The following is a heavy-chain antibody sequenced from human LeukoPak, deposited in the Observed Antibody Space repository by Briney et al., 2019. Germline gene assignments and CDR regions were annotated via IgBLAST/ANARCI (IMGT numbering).Heavy chain of an antibody. D-gene: IGHD3-10*01. CDR1: GYTFTSYD. CDR2: MNPNSGNT. Sequence: ASVNVSCKASGYTFTSYDINWVRQATGQGLEWMGWMNPNSGNTGYAQKFQGRVTMTRNTSISTAYMELSSLRSEDTAVYYCARAPTMVRGVIYYWGQGTLVTVSS. J-gene: IGHJ4*02. CDR3: ARAPTMVRGVIYY. V-gene: IGHV1-8*01.